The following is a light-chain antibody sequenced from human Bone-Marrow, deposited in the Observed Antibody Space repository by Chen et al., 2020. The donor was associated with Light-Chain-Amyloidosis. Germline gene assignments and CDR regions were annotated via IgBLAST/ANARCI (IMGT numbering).Light chain of an antibody. Sequence: EIVLTQSPATLSLSPGERATLSCRSSQSVRRSLAWYQQRPGQAPRLLFYDTSDRASGIPARFSGSGSGTDFTLTISSLEPEDFAVYYCQQRSNWLTFGGGTKVEIK. CDR3: QQRSNWLT. CDR2: DTS. V-gene: IGKV3-11*01. CDR1: QSVRRS. J-gene: IGKJ4*01.